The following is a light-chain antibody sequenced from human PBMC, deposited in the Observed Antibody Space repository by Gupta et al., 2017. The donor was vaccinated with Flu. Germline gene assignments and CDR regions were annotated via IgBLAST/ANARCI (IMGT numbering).Light chain of an antibody. V-gene: IGKV1-39*01. J-gene: IGKJ2*01. CDR1: QSIESY. Sequence: DIQMPQLPSSLSASLGDRVTITCRASQSIESYLNWYQQKPGKAPKLLIYVASGLQSGVPSRFSGNGSGTDFTLTISRLQPEDFATYYWLQSETDPQNLGEGTKMEIK. CDR2: VAS. CDR3: LQSETDPQN.